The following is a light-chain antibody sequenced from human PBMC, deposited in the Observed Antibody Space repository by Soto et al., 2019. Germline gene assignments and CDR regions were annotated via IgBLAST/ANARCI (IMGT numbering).Light chain of an antibody. CDR1: TRDIAGYNY. Sequence: QSVLTQPASVSGSLGRSITISCTGTTRDIAGYNYISWYQQLPGKAPKLMICQVTIRPAGISNRFSGSKSGNTSSLTISGGQVEDEADYYCTSFSSTSFLYVCGTGTKVTGL. J-gene: IGLJ1*01. CDR3: TSFSSTSFLYV. CDR2: QVT. V-gene: IGLV2-14*01.